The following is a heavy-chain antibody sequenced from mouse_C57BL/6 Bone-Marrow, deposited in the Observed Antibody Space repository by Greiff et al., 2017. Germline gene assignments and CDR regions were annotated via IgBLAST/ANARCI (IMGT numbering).Heavy chain of an antibody. Sequence: EVQLQQSGPELVKPGASVKISCKASGYTFTDYYMNWVKQSHGKSLEWIGDINPNNGGTSYNQKFKGKATLTVDKSSSTAYMELRSLTSEDSAVYYCARRRGYYGNYFDAMDYWGQGTSVTVSS. J-gene: IGHJ4*01. V-gene: IGHV1-26*01. D-gene: IGHD2-1*01. CDR1: GYTFTDYY. CDR2: INPNNGGT. CDR3: ARRRGYYGNYFDAMDY.